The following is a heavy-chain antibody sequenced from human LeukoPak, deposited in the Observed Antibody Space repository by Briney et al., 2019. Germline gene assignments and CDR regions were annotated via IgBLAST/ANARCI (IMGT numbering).Heavy chain of an antibody. D-gene: IGHD3-10*01. CDR1: GFTFSSYA. CDR3: AKSGLWFGKAPDYYYYYGMDV. J-gene: IGHJ6*02. V-gene: IGHV3-23*01. Sequence: GGSLRLSCAASGFTFSSYAMSWVRQAPGKGLEWVSAISGSGGSTYYADSVKGRFTISRDNSKNTLYLQMNSLRAEDTAVYYRAKSGLWFGKAPDYYYYYGMDVWGQGTTVTVSS. CDR2: ISGSGGST.